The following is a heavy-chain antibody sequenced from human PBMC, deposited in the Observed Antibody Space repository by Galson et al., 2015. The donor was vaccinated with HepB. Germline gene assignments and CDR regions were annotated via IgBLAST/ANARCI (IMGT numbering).Heavy chain of an antibody. CDR2: INWNGGST. D-gene: IGHD6-19*01. V-gene: IGHV3-20*04. Sequence: LRLSCAASGFTFDDYGMSWVRQAPGKGLEWVSGINWNGGSTGYADSVKGRFTISRDNAKNSLYLQMNSLRAEDTAVYYCANGYSSGWYHFDYWGQGTLVTVSS. CDR3: ANGYSSGWYHFDY. J-gene: IGHJ4*02. CDR1: GFTFDDYG.